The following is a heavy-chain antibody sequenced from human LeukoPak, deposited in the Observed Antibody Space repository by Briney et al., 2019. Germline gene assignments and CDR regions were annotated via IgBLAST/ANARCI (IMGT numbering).Heavy chain of an antibody. Sequence: PGRSLRVSCAASGFAISTKYISWGRQAPGKGLEWVSVIYSGGRTYYADSVKGRFTISRDNSKNTLYLQMNSLRSEDTAVYYCARERAVAGLFDYWGQGTLVTVSS. V-gene: IGHV3-66*01. J-gene: IGHJ4*02. CDR3: ARERAVAGLFDY. CDR1: GFAISTKY. CDR2: IYSGGRT. D-gene: IGHD6-19*01.